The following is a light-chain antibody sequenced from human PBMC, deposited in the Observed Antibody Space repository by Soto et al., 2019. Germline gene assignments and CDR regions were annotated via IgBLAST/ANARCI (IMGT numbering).Light chain of an antibody. V-gene: IGKV3-11*01. Sequence: EVVLTQSPAILSLSPVERATLSCRASQSVTIKLAWYQQKPGQPPRLLMYDASTRATGTPARFSGSGSGTDFTLSISSLEPEDSAFYFCQHRANWPLTFGGGTKVDIK. CDR3: QHRANWPLT. CDR2: DAS. J-gene: IGKJ4*01. CDR1: QSVTIK.